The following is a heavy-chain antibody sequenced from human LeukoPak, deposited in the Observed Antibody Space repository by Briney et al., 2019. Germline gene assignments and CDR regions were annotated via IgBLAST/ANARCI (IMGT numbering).Heavy chain of an antibody. CDR2: TSAYNGNT. CDR3: AREPPTDQLLWFGELASYGMDV. CDR1: GYTFTSYG. J-gene: IGHJ6*02. Sequence: GASVKVSCKASGYTFTSYGVSWVRQAPGQGLEWMGWTSAYNGNTNYAQKLQGRVTMTTDTSTSTAYMELRSLRSDDTAVYYCAREPPTDQLLWFGELASYGMDVWGQGTTVTASS. V-gene: IGHV1-18*01. D-gene: IGHD3-10*01.